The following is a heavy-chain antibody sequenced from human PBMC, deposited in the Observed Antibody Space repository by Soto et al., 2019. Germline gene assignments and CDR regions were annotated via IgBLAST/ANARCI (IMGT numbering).Heavy chain of an antibody. V-gene: IGHV3-30*18. CDR2: ISSDGSDK. Sequence: GGSLRLSCVASGFSFSNYGIHWVRQAPGKGLEWVAFISSDGSDKYYRDSVKGRFTISRDNSKDTLYLQMSSLTAEDTAVYFCAKDKPRGYSFGYYFDYWGQGTLVTVSS. J-gene: IGHJ4*02. D-gene: IGHD5-18*01. CDR3: AKDKPRGYSFGYYFDY. CDR1: GFSFSNYG.